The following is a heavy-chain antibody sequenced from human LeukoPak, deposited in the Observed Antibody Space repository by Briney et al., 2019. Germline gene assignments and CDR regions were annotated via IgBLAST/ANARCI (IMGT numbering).Heavy chain of an antibody. CDR1: GGSISSYY. V-gene: IGHV4-59*08. J-gene: IGHJ4*02. CDR2: IYYSGST. D-gene: IGHD6-19*01. Sequence: PSETLSLTCTVSGGSISSYYWSWIRQSPGMGLEWIGFIYYSGSTSYNPSLKSRVTISVDTSKNQFSLRLSFVTVADTAVYYCARAGWFSTTWHFDYWGQGILVTVSS. CDR3: ARAGWFSTTWHFDY.